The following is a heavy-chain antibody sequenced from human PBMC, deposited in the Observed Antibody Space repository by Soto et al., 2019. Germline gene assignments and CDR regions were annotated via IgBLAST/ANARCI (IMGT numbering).Heavy chain of an antibody. CDR1: GFTFSSYG. CDR2: ISYDGSNK. J-gene: IGHJ4*02. CDR3: ANQALGQPGLLWFGELRY. Sequence: QVQLVESGGGVVQPGRSLRLSCAASGFTFSSYGMHWVRQAPGKGLEWVAVISYDGSNKYYADSVKGRFTISRDNSKNTLYLQMNSLRAEDTAVYYWANQALGQPGLLWFGELRYWGQGTLVTVSS. V-gene: IGHV3-30*18. D-gene: IGHD3-10*01.